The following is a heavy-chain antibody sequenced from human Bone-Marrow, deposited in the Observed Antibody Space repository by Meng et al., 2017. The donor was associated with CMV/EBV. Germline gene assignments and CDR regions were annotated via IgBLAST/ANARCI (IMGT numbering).Heavy chain of an antibody. CDR1: GYTFSGYY. D-gene: IGHD1-1*01. Sequence: ASVKVSCKASGYTFSGYYMHWVRQAPGQGLEWMGWINPNSGGTNYAQKFQGRVTMTRDTSISTAYMELSRLRSDDPAVYYCAREGSWNQGGYYYYYGMDVWGQGTTVTVSS. V-gene: IGHV1-2*02. J-gene: IGHJ6*02. CDR3: AREGSWNQGGYYYYYGMDV. CDR2: INPNSGGT.